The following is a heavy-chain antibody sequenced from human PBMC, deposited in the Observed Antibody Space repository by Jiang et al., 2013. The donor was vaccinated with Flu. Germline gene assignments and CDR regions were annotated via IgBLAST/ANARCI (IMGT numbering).Heavy chain of an antibody. CDR1: GGSISSYY. J-gene: IGHJ4*02. Sequence: GSGLVKPSETLSLTCTVSGGSISSYYWSWIRQPPGKGLEWIGYIYYSGSTNYNPSLKSRVTISVDTSKNQFSLKLSSVTAADTAVYYCARTGPSYYHPLYYFDYWGQGTLVTVSS. V-gene: IGHV4-59*01. CDR3: ARTGPSYYHPLYYFDY. D-gene: IGHD3-10*01. CDR2: IYYSGST.